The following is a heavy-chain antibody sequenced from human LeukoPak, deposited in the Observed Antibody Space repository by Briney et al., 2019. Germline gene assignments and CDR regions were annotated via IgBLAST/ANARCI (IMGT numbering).Heavy chain of an antibody. CDR2: ISSSGSTI. D-gene: IGHD3-10*02. V-gene: IGHV3-48*03. CDR1: GFPFSSYE. J-gene: IGHJ6*04. Sequence: GSLPLSCAASGFPFSSYEMNWVRQATGKGREWVSYISSSGSTIYYADSVKGRFTISRDNAKNSLYLQMNSLRAEDTAVYYCAELGITMIGGVWGKGTTVTISS. CDR3: AELGITMIGGV.